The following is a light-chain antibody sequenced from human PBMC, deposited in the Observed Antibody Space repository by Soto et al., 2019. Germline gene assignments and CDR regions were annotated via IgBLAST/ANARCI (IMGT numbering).Light chain of an antibody. CDR2: EVS. Sequence: QSVLTQPPSASGSPGQSVTISCTGTSSDVGGYNYVSWYQQHPGKAPKLMIYEVSNRPSGVPDRFSGSKSGNTASLTVSGLQAEDEAEYYCSSYAGSSNHVLFGGGTKLTVL. CDR1: SSDVGGYNY. J-gene: IGLJ2*01. V-gene: IGLV2-8*01. CDR3: SSYAGSSNHVL.